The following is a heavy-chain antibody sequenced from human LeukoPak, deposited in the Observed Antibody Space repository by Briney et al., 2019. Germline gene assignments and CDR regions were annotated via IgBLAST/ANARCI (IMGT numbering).Heavy chain of an antibody. CDR3: AALVVVNGILGY. V-gene: IGHV1-69*06. CDR2: MIHRFGTA. J-gene: IGHJ4*02. Sequence: ASVKVSCEASGGTFSSYAIRWVPHAPGQGLEWIGRMIHRFGTANYAQKYQGRVTITEDKSTSTAYMVMSSQRSEDTAVYCCAALVVVNGILGYWGQGTLVTVSS. CDR1: GGTFSSYA. D-gene: IGHD2-21*01.